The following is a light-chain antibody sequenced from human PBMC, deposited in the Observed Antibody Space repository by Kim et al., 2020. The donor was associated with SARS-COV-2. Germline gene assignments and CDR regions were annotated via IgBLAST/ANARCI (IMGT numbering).Light chain of an antibody. CDR2: DAS. Sequence: SPRERATLPCRASQGVRSYLAWYQPKPGQTPRLLIYDASNRATGIPARFSGSGSGTDFTLTISSLEPEDFAVYYCQQRSNWPPEYTFGQGTKLEI. J-gene: IGKJ2*01. V-gene: IGKV3-11*01. CDR1: QGVRSY. CDR3: QQRSNWPPEYT.